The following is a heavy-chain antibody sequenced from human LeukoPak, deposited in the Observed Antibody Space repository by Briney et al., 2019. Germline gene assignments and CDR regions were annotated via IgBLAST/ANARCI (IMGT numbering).Heavy chain of an antibody. D-gene: IGHD2-15*01. CDR3: ATLRHCSGGSCHKARAFDI. CDR2: INPSGGST. J-gene: IGHJ3*02. Sequence: ASVKVSCKASGYTFTSYYMHWVRQAPGQGLEWMGIINPSGGSTSYAQKFQGRVTMTEDTSTDTAYMELSSLRSEDTAVYYCATLRHCSGGSCHKARAFDIWGQGTMVTVSP. CDR1: GYTFTSYY. V-gene: IGHV1-46*01.